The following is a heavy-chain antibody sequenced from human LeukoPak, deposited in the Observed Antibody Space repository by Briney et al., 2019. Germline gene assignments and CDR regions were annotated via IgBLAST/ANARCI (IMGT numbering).Heavy chain of an antibody. CDR3: AKDPGAHYYGSGSYRRGSYFDY. D-gene: IGHD3-10*01. V-gene: IGHV3-30*02. Sequence: GGSLRLSCAASGFTFSSYGMHWVRQAPGKGLEWVAFIQYDGSDKYYADSVKGRFTISRDNSKNTLYLQMNSLRDEDTAVYYCAKDPGAHYYGSGSYRRGSYFDYWGQGTLVTVSS. J-gene: IGHJ4*02. CDR2: IQYDGSDK. CDR1: GFTFSSYG.